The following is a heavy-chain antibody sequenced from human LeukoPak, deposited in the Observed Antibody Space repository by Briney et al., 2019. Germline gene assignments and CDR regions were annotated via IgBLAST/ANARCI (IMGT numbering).Heavy chain of an antibody. CDR1: GGSFSGYY. D-gene: IGHD1-20*01. CDR2: INHSGST. J-gene: IGHJ4*02. V-gene: IGHV4-34*01. Sequence: SETLSLTCAVYGGSFSGYYWSWIRQPPGKGLEWIGEINHSGSTNYNPSLKSRVTISVDTSKNQFSLKLSSVTAADTAVYYCARDNGRHNWNYFDYWGQGTLVTVSS. CDR3: ARDNGRHNWNYFDY.